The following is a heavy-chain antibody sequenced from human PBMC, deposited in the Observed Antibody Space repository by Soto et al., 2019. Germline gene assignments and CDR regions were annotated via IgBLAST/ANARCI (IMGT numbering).Heavy chain of an antibody. CDR1: GYSFPTSW. Sequence: HGELWRIPCRGSGYSFPTSWMAGGRQMPGKGLEWMGIIYPGDSDTRYSPSFQGQVTISADKSISTAYLQWSSLKASDTAMYYCARHAFNLAATRDYYYYMDVWGKGT. CDR2: IYPGDSDT. CDR3: ARHAFNLAATRDYYYYMDV. J-gene: IGHJ6*03. V-gene: IGHV5-51*01. D-gene: IGHD2-15*01.